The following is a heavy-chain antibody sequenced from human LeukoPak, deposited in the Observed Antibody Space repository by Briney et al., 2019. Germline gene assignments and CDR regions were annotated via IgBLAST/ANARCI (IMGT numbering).Heavy chain of an antibody. J-gene: IGHJ3*02. D-gene: IGHD3-9*01. CDR1: GGTFSSYT. V-gene: IGHV1-69*02. CDR2: IIPILGIA. Sequence: GSSVKVSCKASGGTFSSYTISWVRQAPGQGLEWMGRIIPILGIANYAQKFQGRVTITADKSTSTAYMELSSLRSEDTAVYYCASNYDILTGYLTDAFDIWGQGTMVTVSS. CDR3: ASNYDILTGYLTDAFDI.